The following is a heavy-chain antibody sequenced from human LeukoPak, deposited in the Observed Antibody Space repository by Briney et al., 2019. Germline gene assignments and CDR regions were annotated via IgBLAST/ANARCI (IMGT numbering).Heavy chain of an antibody. V-gene: IGHV1-46*01. CDR2: INPSGGST. Sequence: ASVKVSCKASGYTFTSYYMHWVRQAPGQGLEWMGIINPSGGSTSYAQKFQGRVTMTRDTSTSTVYMELSSLRSEDTAVYYCARGVGGSTYDSSGYYRLPLLYWGQGTLVTVSS. D-gene: IGHD3-22*01. CDR1: GYTFTSYY. CDR3: ARGVGGSTYDSSGYYRLPLLY. J-gene: IGHJ4*02.